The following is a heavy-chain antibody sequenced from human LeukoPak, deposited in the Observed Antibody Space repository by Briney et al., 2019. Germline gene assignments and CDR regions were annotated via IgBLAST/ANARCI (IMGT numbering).Heavy chain of an antibody. J-gene: IGHJ3*02. CDR1: GFTFSSYS. CDR3: ARAGITMVRGVIIPLDAFDI. D-gene: IGHD3-10*01. Sequence: SGGSLRLSCAASGFTFSSYSMNWVRQAPGKGLEWVSSISTSSSYIYYADSVKGRFTISRDNAKNSLYLQMNSLRAEDTAVYYCARAGITMVRGVIIPLDAFDIWGQGTMVTVSS. CDR2: ISTSSSYI. V-gene: IGHV3-21*01.